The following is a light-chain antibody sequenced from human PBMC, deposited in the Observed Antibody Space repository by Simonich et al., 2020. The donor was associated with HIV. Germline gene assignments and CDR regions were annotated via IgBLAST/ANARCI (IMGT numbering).Light chain of an antibody. J-gene: IGKJ3*01. CDR1: QRFLSSYNTKTY. Sequence: DIVLTQSPDSLAVSLGERATINCKSSQRFLSSYNTKTYLAWYQPKPGQLPKLLIYWAATREAGVPDRFSGSGSGTDFTLTISSLQAEDVAVYYCQQYYSTPVTFGPGTKVDIK. V-gene: IGKV4-1*01. CDR3: QQYYSTPVT. CDR2: WAA.